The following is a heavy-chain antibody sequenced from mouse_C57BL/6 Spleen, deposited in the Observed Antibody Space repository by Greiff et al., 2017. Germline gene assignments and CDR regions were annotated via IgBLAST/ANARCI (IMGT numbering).Heavy chain of an antibody. CDR1: GYTFTSYW. Sequence: QVQLQQPGAELVKPGASVKLSCKASGYTFTSYWMQWVKQRPGQGLEWIGEIDPPDSYTNYNQKFKGKATLTVDTSSSTAYMQLSSLTSEDSAVYYCARSGSDAMDYWGQGTSVTVSS. CDR3: ARSGSDAMDY. CDR2: IDPPDSYT. V-gene: IGHV1-50*01. D-gene: IGHD1-2*01. J-gene: IGHJ4*01.